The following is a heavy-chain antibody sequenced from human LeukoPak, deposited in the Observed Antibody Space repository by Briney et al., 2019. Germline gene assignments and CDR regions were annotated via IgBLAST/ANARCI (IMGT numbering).Heavy chain of an antibody. CDR1: GFTFSGSW. D-gene: IGHD2-21*02. V-gene: IGHV3-74*01. Sequence: GGSLRPSCAASGFTFSGSWMHWVRQAPGKGLVWVSRITGDGSGATYADSVKGRFTISRDNAKNTVYLQMNSLRDEDTAVYYCARFLIVTAGDYWGQGTPVTVSS. CDR2: ITGDGSGA. J-gene: IGHJ4*02. CDR3: ARFLIVTAGDY.